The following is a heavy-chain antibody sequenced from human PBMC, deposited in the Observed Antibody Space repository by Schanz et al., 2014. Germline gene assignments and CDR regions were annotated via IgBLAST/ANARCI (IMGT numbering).Heavy chain of an antibody. J-gene: IGHJ4*02. CDR1: GFTFSSYA. CDR2: ISGSGGST. V-gene: IGHV3-23*04. D-gene: IGHD1-1*01. CDR3: AKIERNED. Sequence: EVHLVESGGGLVQPGGSLRLSCAASGFTFSSYAMSWVRQAPGKGLEWVSAISGSGGSTYYADSVKGRFTISRDNAKNSLFLQMNSLRAEDTAVYFCAKIERNEDWGQGTLVTVSS.